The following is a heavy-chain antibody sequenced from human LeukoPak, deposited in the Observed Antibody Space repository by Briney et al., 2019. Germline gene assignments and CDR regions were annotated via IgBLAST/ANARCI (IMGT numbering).Heavy chain of an antibody. Sequence: ASVKVSCRASGYTFTAYYLHWVRQAPGQGLEWMGYFYPKSRDTFFAQKFQDRVTMTMDTSITTVYMELSRLRSDDTAVYYCARDEDVPNTNAPDIWGQGTKVTVSS. CDR2: FYPKSRDT. J-gene: IGHJ3*02. CDR3: ARDEDVPNTNAPDI. CDR1: GYTFTAYY. D-gene: IGHD3-10*02. V-gene: IGHV1-2*02.